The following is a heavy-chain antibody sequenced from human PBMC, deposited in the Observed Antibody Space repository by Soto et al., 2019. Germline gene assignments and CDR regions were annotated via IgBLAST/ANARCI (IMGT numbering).Heavy chain of an antibody. V-gene: IGHV4-39*01. CDR2: IYYSGST. D-gene: IGHD6-6*01. J-gene: IGHJ6*02. Sequence: SETLSLTCTVSGGSISSSSYYWGWIRQPPGKGLEWIGSIYYSGSTYYNPSLKSRVTISVDTSKNQFSLKLSSVTAADTAVYYCARHRSARLRRTYGMDVWGQGTTVTVSS. CDR3: ARHRSARLRRTYGMDV. CDR1: GGSISSSSYY.